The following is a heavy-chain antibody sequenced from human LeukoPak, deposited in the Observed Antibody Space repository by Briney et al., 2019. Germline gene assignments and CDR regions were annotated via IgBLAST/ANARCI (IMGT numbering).Heavy chain of an antibody. D-gene: IGHD3-22*01. Sequence: ASVKVSCKASGYTFTGYYMHWVRQAPGQGLEWMGWINPNSGGTYYAQKFQGRVSMTRDTSISTAYMELSSLRSDATAVYYCYYRVSSGYLTWGQGTLVAVSS. CDR1: GYTFTGYY. V-gene: IGHV1-2*02. J-gene: IGHJ4*02. CDR2: INPNSGGT. CDR3: YYRVSSGYLT.